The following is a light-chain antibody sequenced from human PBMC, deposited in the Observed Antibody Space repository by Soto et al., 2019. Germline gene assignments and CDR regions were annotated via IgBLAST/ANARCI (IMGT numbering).Light chain of an antibody. Sequence: QSALTQPYSLSGSPGQSITISFTGTRNDIGDYSFVSWYQQHPGKVPKLLIYEVSDRPSGVSSRFSGSKSGNTASLTISGLQAEDEAHYFCSSYTGTYTYVFGSGTKVTVL. CDR3: SSYTGTYTYV. CDR2: EVS. V-gene: IGLV2-14*01. CDR1: RNDIGDYSF. J-gene: IGLJ1*01.